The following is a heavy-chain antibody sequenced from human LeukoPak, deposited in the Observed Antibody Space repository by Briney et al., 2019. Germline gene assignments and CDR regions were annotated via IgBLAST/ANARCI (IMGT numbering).Heavy chain of an antibody. CDR1: GFTFRSYA. Sequence: GGSLRLSCAASGFTFRSYAMSWVRQAPGKGLEWVSAISGSGGSTYYADSVKGRFTISRDNSKSTLFLQMNSLRAEDTAVYYCAKDPRVGSRVATPCHWGQGTLVTVSS. CDR2: ISGSGGST. V-gene: IGHV3-23*01. J-gene: IGHJ4*02. CDR3: AKDPRVGSRVATPCH. D-gene: IGHD5-24*01.